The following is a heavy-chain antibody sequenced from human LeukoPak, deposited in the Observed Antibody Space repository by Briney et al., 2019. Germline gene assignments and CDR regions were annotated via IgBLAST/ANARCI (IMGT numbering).Heavy chain of an antibody. Sequence: GESLRLSCAASGFTFSSYGMHWVRQAPGKGLEWVSAISGSGGSTYYADSVKGRFTISRDNSKNTLYLQMNSLRAEDTAVYYCAGKLARRYYYDSSGYYYYAFDIWGQGTMVTVSS. V-gene: IGHV3-23*01. D-gene: IGHD3-22*01. J-gene: IGHJ3*02. CDR1: GFTFSSYG. CDR2: ISGSGGST. CDR3: AGKLARRYYYDSSGYYYYAFDI.